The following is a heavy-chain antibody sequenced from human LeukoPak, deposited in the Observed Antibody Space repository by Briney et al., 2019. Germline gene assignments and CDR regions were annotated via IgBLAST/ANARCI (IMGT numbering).Heavy chain of an antibody. CDR1: GFTFSSYS. J-gene: IGHJ4*02. CDR2: INGRGFSI. Sequence: GGSLRLSCAASGFTFSSYSMNWVRHAPGKGLEWVANINGRGFSIHYADSIKGRFTISRDNTKDLLYLQMTSLRADDTALYYCTRDQPSSGWGFDSWGRGTLVIVSS. CDR3: TRDQPSSGWGFDS. V-gene: IGHV3-21*06. D-gene: IGHD6-19*01.